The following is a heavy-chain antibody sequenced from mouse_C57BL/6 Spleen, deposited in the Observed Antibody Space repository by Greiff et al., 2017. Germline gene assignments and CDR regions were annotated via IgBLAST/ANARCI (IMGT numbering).Heavy chain of an antibody. CDR2: IDPANGNT. V-gene: IGHV14-3*01. J-gene: IGHJ1*03. CDR3: ARDEGWYFDV. Sequence: VQLQQSVAELVRPGASVKFSCTASGFNFKNSYMHWVKQRPEQGLEWIGRIDPANGNTKYAPKFQGKATIPAYTSSNTAYLQLSSLTSEDTAIYYCARDEGWYFDVWGTGTTVTVSS. CDR1: GFNFKNSY.